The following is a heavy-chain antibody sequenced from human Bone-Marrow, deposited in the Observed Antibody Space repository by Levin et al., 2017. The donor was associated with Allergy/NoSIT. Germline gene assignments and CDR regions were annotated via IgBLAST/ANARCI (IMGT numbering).Heavy chain of an antibody. CDR3: AKVKSNVVPAAMPIVYYYYYYMDV. J-gene: IGHJ6*03. D-gene: IGHD2-2*01. CDR1: GFTFSSYA. Sequence: GESLKISCAASGFTFSSYAMSWVRQAPGKGLEWVSAISGSGGSTYYADSVKGRFTISRDNSKNTLYLQMNSLRAEDTAVYYCAKVKSNVVPAAMPIVYYYYYYMDVWGKGTTVTVSS. V-gene: IGHV3-23*01. CDR2: ISGSGGST.